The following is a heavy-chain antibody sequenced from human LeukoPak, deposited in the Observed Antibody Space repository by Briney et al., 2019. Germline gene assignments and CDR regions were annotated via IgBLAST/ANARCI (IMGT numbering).Heavy chain of an antibody. J-gene: IGHJ6*03. CDR3: ARGQYSTPSFYNHYYMDV. V-gene: IGHV4-61*02. CDR1: GGAMSSGNYY. CDR2: IYSSGST. D-gene: IGHD6-6*01. Sequence: SHTLSLTCAVSGGAMSSGNYYWSWIRQPAGKGLEWIGRIYSSGSTNYNPSFKSRVTISVDTSKNQFSLKLRSVTAADTAVYYCARGQYSTPSFYNHYYMDVWGTGTTVTLPS.